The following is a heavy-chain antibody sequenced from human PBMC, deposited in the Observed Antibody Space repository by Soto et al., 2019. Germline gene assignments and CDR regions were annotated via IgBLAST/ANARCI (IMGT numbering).Heavy chain of an antibody. CDR1: GFTVTNKY. CDR2: IYSGGAT. D-gene: IGHD4-17*01. V-gene: IGHV3-53*01. CDR3: ASVDYGDYVWYFDL. Sequence: EVQLVESGGNLIQPGGSLRLSCAASGFTVTNKYMTWVRQAPGKGLEWVSLIYSGGATSYADSVKVRFTISRDNSTVILYLSVNSLRAEDTAVYYCASVDYGDYVWYFDLWGRGTLVTVSS. J-gene: IGHJ2*01.